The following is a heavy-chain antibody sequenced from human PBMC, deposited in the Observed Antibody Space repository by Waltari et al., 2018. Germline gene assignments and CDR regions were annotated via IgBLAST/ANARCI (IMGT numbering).Heavy chain of an antibody. D-gene: IGHD2-2*02. CDR3: ARAPRDIVVVPAAISYYYYYGMDV. CDR2: ISSSGSTI. J-gene: IGHJ6*02. V-gene: IGHV3-48*03. Sequence: EVQLVESGGGLVQPGGSLRLSCAASGFTFSSYEMNWVRQAPGKGMEWVSYISSSGSTIYYADSVKGRFTISRDNAKNSLYLQMNSLRAEDTAVYYCARAPRDIVVVPAAISYYYYYGMDVWGQGTTVTVSS. CDR1: GFTFSSYE.